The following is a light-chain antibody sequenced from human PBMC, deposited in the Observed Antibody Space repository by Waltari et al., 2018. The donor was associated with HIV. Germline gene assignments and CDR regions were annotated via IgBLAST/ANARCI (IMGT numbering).Light chain of an antibody. V-gene: IGLV3-19*01. Sequence: SSELTQDPAVSVALGQTVRITCQGDSLRNYYATWYQQKPGQAPVLVIYDKDRFSGSSSGNTASLTVTGAQAEDEADYYCNSRDSSGNHVVFGGGTRLTVL. CDR2: D. CDR1: SLRNYY. CDR3: NSRDSSGNHVV. J-gene: IGLJ2*01.